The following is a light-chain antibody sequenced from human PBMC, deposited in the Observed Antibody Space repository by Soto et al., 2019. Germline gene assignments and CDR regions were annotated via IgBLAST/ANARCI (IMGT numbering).Light chain of an antibody. CDR2: DAS. CDR3: QEYKTYA. J-gene: IGKJ2*01. Sequence: DIQLTQSPSTLAASVGDRVTITCRASQSISDWLAWYQQKPGKAPELLISDASTLTPGVPSRFSGSGSGTEFTLIFSSLQPDDVATYFCQEYKTYAFGPGTRVEIK. CDR1: QSISDW. V-gene: IGKV1-5*01.